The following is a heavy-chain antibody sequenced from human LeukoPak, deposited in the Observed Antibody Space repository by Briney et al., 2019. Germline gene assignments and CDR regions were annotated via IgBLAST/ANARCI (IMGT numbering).Heavy chain of an antibody. CDR1: GGTISGSY. CDR3: ARGIESYGDYGY. J-gene: IGHJ4*02. D-gene: IGHD4-17*01. V-gene: IGHV4-59*01. CDR2: MYNSGST. Sequence: SETLSLTCTVSGGTISGSYWSWIRQPPGKGLEWIAYMYNSGSTNYNPSLKSRVTISIDTSKNQFSLKLSSLTAADTAIYYCARGIESYGDYGYWGQGILVTVSS.